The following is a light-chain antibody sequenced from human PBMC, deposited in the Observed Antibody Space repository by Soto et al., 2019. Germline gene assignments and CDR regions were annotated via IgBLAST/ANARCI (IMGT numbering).Light chain of an antibody. Sequence: EIVLTQSPGTLSLSPGERATLSCRASQSVSSSYLAWYQQKPGQAPRLLIYGASSRATGIPDRFSGSGTATDFTLTISRLEPEDFGVYCCQQYGSSPYTFGEGTMVGIK. V-gene: IGKV3-20*01. CDR1: QSVSSSY. CDR3: QQYGSSPYT. CDR2: GAS. J-gene: IGKJ2*01.